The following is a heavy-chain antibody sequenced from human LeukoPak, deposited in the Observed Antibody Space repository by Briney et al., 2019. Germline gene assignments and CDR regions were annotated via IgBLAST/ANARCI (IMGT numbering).Heavy chain of an antibody. CDR3: ARGAEYSSGWNWFDP. V-gene: IGHV1-8*02. CDR2: MNPNSGNT. J-gene: IGHJ5*02. D-gene: IGHD6-19*01. Sequence: ASVKVSCKASGYTFTSYYMHWVRQAPGQGLEWMGWMNPNSGNTGYAQKFQGRVTMTRNTSISTAYMELSSLRSEDTAVYYCARGAEYSSGWNWFDPWGQGTLVTVSS. CDR1: GYTFTSYY.